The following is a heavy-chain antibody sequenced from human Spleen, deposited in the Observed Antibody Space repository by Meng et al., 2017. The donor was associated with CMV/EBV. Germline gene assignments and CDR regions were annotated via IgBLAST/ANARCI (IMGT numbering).Heavy chain of an antibody. Sequence: GYDWSWIRQPPGKGLEWIGEINHSGSTNYNPSLKSRVTISVDTSKNQFSLKLSSVTAADTAVYYCARGRFGPRDVVVVPAPRGFDYWGQGTLVTVSS. CDR2: INHSGST. V-gene: IGHV4-34*01. CDR3: ARGRFGPRDVVVVPAPRGFDY. D-gene: IGHD2-2*01. J-gene: IGHJ4*02. CDR1: GYD.